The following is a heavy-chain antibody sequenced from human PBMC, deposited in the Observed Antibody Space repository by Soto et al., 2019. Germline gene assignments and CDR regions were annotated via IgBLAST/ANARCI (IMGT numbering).Heavy chain of an antibody. CDR3: AKVGSPRLGAFDI. Sequence: GGSLRLSGAASGFTFSRYAMSWVRQAPGKGLEWVSAISGSGGSTNYADSVKGRFTSARDKTKNRLDLQRNRRRAEDTAGDDGAKVGSPRLGAFDIWGQGTMVTVSS. V-gene: IGHV3-23*01. CDR2: ISGSGGST. D-gene: IGHD6-19*01. J-gene: IGHJ3*02. CDR1: GFTFSRYA.